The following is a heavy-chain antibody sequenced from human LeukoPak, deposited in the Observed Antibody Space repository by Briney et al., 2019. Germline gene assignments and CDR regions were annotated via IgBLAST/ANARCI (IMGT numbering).Heavy chain of an antibody. Sequence: ASVKVSCKVSGYTLTELSMHWARQAPGKGLEWMGGFDPEDGETIYAQKFQGRVTMTEDTSTDTAYMELSSLRSEDTAVYYCATGGDYVSYFDYWGQGTLVTVSS. D-gene: IGHD4-17*01. CDR1: GYTLTELS. V-gene: IGHV1-24*01. J-gene: IGHJ4*02. CDR2: FDPEDGET. CDR3: ATGGDYVSYFDY.